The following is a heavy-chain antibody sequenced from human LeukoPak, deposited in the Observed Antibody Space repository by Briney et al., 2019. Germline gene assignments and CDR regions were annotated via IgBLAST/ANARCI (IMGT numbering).Heavy chain of an antibody. Sequence: SETLSLTCTVSGGSISNYFWRWIRQPPGKGLEWIGYFYYSRSTNYNPPLKSRATISVDTSKNQFTLKLSSVTAADTAVYYCARHDTYRGLATQMDYWGQGNLVTVSS. CDR3: ARHDTYRGLATQMDY. D-gene: IGHD1-14*01. J-gene: IGHJ4*02. CDR2: FYYSRST. V-gene: IGHV4-59*08. CDR1: GGSISNYF.